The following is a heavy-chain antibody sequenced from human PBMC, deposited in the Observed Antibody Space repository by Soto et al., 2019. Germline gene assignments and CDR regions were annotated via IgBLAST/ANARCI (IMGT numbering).Heavy chain of an antibody. CDR2: IFYNGIT. D-gene: IGHD1-1*01. J-gene: IGHJ4*02. V-gene: IGHV4-59*01. Sequence: QVQLQESGPGQVKPSETLSLTCTVSGGSISNFYWSWMRQSPGKGLEWVGYIFYNGITDYNPSLKGRVTLSVDTSKSQFSVRLNSVTAADTAVYYCARWNEGLAYWGQGTLVTVSS. CDR1: GGSISNFY. CDR3: ARWNEGLAY.